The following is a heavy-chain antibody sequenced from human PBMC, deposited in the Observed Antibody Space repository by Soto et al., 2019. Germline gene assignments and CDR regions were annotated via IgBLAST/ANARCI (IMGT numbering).Heavy chain of an antibody. J-gene: IGHJ6*02. CDR1: GFTFSSYA. Sequence: PGGSLRLSCAASGFTFSSYAKHWVRQAPGKGLEWVAVISYDGSNKYYADSVKGRFTISRDNSKNTLYLQMNSLRAEDTAVYYCAREVLRFLEWYGMDVWGQGTTVTVSS. CDR3: AREVLRFLEWYGMDV. CDR2: ISYDGSNK. V-gene: IGHV3-30-3*01. D-gene: IGHD3-3*01.